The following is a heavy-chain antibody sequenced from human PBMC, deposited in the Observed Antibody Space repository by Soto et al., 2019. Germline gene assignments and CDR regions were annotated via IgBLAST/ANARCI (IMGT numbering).Heavy chain of an antibody. CDR3: AREYYDFWSGYWVPFTFDY. CDR1: GFTFSSYA. J-gene: IGHJ4*02. Sequence: QVQLVESGGGVVQPGRSLRLSCAASGFTFSSYAMHWVRQAPGKGLEWVAVISYDGSNKYYADSVKGRFTISRDNSKNTLYLQMNSLRAEDTAVYYCAREYYDFWSGYWVPFTFDYWGQGTLVTVSS. CDR2: ISYDGSNK. D-gene: IGHD3-3*01. V-gene: IGHV3-30-3*01.